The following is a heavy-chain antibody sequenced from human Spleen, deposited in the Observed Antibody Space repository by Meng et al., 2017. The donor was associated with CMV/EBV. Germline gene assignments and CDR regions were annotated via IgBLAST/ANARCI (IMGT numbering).Heavy chain of an antibody. CDR2: IYISAST. CDR3: ATSRFAP. D-gene: IGHD6-6*01. J-gene: IGHJ5*02. Sequence: QVKMQEGGPGLGTPSQILSSTCNVSPGSISSGAYYCSFIRPPPGKGMEWIGSIYISASTYYNPTLKCRVTKSVDTSKNQLARQLSSVTAADTVVYCCATSRFAPWCEGTLVTVSS. CDR1: PGSISSGAYY. V-gene: IGHV4-30-4*08.